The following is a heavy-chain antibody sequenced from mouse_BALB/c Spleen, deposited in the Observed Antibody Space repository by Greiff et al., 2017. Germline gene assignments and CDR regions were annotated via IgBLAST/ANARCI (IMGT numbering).Heavy chain of an antibody. CDR1: GFSLTSYG. Sequence: VQVVESGPGLVQPSQSLSITCTVSGFSLTSYGVHWVRQSPGKGLEWLGVIWSGGSTDYNAAFISRLSISKDNSKSQVFFKMNSLQANDTAIYYCARTGYRYDDGFAYWGQGTLVTVSA. CDR2: IWSGGST. J-gene: IGHJ3*01. CDR3: ARTGYRYDDGFAY. V-gene: IGHV2-2*02. D-gene: IGHD2-14*01.